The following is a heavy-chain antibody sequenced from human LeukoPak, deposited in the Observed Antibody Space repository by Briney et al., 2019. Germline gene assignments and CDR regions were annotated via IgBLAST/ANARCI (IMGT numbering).Heavy chain of an antibody. CDR2: ISGSGGIT. D-gene: IGHD3-10*01. V-gene: IGHV3-23*01. CDR1: GFTFSSYA. J-gene: IGHJ4*02. CDR3: ARGGSQPITMHVFDY. Sequence: GGSLRLSCAASGFTFSSYAMSWVRQAPGKGLEGVSIISGSGGITYYADSVVKGRFTISRDSSKNTMYMQMNSLRAEDTAVYYCARGGSQPITMHVFDYWGQGTLVTVSS.